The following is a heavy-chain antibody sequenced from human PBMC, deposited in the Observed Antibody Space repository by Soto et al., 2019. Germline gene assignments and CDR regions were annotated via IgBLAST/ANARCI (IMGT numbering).Heavy chain of an antibody. CDR1: GDSIIDYS. CDR3: ARSQPYSSGYFDY. D-gene: IGHD6-19*01. V-gene: IGHV4-34*01. CDR2: LHLSGSS. Sequence: SETLSLTCAVSGDSIIDYSWTWIRQPPGKGLEWIGELHLSGSSNYNPSLMSRVTISGDTSKNQFSLRLTSLTAADTAVYYCARSQPYSSGYFDYWGQGTLVTVSS. J-gene: IGHJ4*01.